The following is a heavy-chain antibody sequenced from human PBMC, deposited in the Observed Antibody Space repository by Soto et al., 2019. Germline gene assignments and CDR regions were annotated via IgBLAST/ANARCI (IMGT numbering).Heavy chain of an antibody. CDR1: GYTFTRYT. Sequence: GASVKVSCKASGYTFTRYTMHWVRQAPGQRLEWMGWISAYNGNTNYAQKLQGRVTMTTDTSTSTAYMELRSLRSDDTAVYYCASSGSSAAAAEDAFDIWGQGTMVTVSS. CDR2: ISAYNGNT. CDR3: ASSGSSAAAAEDAFDI. J-gene: IGHJ3*02. D-gene: IGHD6-13*01. V-gene: IGHV1-18*01.